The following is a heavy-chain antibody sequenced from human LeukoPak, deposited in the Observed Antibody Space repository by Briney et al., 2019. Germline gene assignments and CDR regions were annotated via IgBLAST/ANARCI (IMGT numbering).Heavy chain of an antibody. CDR2: IWYDGSNK. D-gene: IGHD3-9*01. CDR1: GFTISSYG. V-gene: IGHV3-33*01. J-gene: IGHJ6*02. CDR3: ARDGRYFDWRYGMDV. Sequence: GGSLRLSCAASGFTISSYGMHWVRQAPGKGLEWVAVIWYDGSNKYYADSVKGRFTISRDNSKNTLYLQMNSLRAEDTAVYYCARDGRYFDWRYGMDVWGQGTTVTVSS.